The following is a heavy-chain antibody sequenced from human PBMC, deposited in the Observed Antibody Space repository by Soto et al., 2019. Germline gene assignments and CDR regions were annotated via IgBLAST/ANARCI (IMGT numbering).Heavy chain of an antibody. CDR1: GGSISSSSYY. J-gene: IGHJ6*02. CDR2: IYYSGST. V-gene: IGHV4-39*01. D-gene: IGHD1-26*01. Sequence: SETLSLTCTVSGGSISSSSYYWGWIRQPPGKGLEWIGSIYYSGSTYYNPSLKSRVTISVDTSKNQFSLKLSSVTAAGTAVYYCASLQWALLYDYHGMDVWGQGTTVT. CDR3: ASLQWALLYDYHGMDV.